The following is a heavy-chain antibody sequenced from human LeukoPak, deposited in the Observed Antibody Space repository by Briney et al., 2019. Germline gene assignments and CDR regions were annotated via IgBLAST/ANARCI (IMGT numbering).Heavy chain of an antibody. CDR3: AKDSGASADFDAFDM. CDR2: ISGTGGDR. D-gene: IGHD3/OR15-3a*01. V-gene: IGHV3-23*01. Sequence: GGSLRLSCEASGLTFNNNAMNWLRQAPGKGLEWVSAISGTGGDRYYAESVKGRFIISRDNSKDTVYLQMNSLRGEDTAVYYCAKDSGASADFDAFDMWGQGTMVTVSS. CDR1: GLTFNNNA. J-gene: IGHJ3*02.